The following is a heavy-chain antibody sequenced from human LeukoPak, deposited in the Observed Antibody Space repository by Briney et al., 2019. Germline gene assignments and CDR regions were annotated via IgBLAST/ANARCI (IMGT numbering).Heavy chain of an antibody. CDR3: TSPPTASVAY. V-gene: IGHV3-73*01. CDR2: IRSKANSYAT. Sequence: PGGSLRLSCAASGFTFSGSAMHWVRQASGKGLEWVGRIRSKANSYATAYAASVKGRFTISRDDSKNTAYLQMNSLKTEDTAVYYCTSPPTASVAYWGQGTLVTVSS. D-gene: IGHD5-18*01. CDR1: GFTFSGSA. J-gene: IGHJ4*02.